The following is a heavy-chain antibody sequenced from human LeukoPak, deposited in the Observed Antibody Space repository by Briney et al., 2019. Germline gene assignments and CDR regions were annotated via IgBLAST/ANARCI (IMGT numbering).Heavy chain of an antibody. J-gene: IGHJ5*02. CDR1: GGSFGGYY. D-gene: IGHD2-8*01. CDR3: AREGFCTNGVCLPPPSAFWFDP. Sequence: SETLSLTCAVYGGSFGGYYWSWIRQPPGKGLEWIGEINHSGSTNYNPSLKSRVTISVDTSKNQLSLKLSSVTAADTAVYYCAREGFCTNGVCLPPPSAFWFDPWGQGTLVTVSS. V-gene: IGHV4-34*01. CDR2: INHSGST.